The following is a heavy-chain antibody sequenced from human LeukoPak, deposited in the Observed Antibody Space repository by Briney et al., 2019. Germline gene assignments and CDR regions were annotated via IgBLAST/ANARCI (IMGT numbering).Heavy chain of an antibody. CDR2: ISGSGGST. V-gene: IGHV3-23*01. J-gene: IGHJ4*02. D-gene: IGHD3-22*01. CDR3: AKASYYYDSSGYFFGY. Sequence: GGSLRLSCAASGLTVSSNCMSWVRQAPGKGLEWVSAISGSGGSTYYADSVKGRFTISRDNSKNTLYLQMNSLRAEDTAVYYCAKASYYYDSSGYFFGYWGQGTLVTVSS. CDR1: GLTVSSNC.